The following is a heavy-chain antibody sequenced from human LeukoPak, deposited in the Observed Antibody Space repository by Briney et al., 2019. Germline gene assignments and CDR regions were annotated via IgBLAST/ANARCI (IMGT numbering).Heavy chain of an antibody. CDR1: GFTFSSYA. J-gene: IGHJ4*02. CDR3: IRYFDSQTGHSNFDY. V-gene: IGHV3-23*01. Sequence: GGSLRLSCAASGFTFSSYAMSWVRQAPGKWLEWVSAISGSGASTYYADSVKGRFTISRDNSKNTLYLHMNSLRAYDTAVYYCIRYFDSQTGHSNFDYWGQGTLVTVSS. CDR2: ISGSGAST. D-gene: IGHD3-9*01.